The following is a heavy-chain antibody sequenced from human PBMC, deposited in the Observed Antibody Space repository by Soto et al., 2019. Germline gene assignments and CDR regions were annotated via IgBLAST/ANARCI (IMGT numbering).Heavy chain of an antibody. V-gene: IGHV3-30*18. CDR3: AKDATYYYNTLLRAYFDS. CDR2: ISFDGTTK. D-gene: IGHD3-22*01. J-gene: IGHJ4*02. Sequence: GGSLRLSCAGSGFPFYNYGINWVRQAPGKGLEWVAIISFDGTTKVYADSVQGRFTISRDNSKNTVFLQMNGLRVEDTAVYYCAKDATYYYNTLLRAYFDSWGQGTPVTVSS. CDR1: GFPFYNYG.